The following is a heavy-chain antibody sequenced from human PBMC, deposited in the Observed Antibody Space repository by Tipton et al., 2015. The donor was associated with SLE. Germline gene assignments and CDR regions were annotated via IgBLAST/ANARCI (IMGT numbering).Heavy chain of an antibody. J-gene: IGHJ3*02. CDR3: ARGGDIYFYDGSGYRIAFDI. Sequence: TLSLTCTVSGGSISSYYWSWIRQPPGKGLEWIGYIYHTGSTTYNPSLKSRVSMSVDTSKNQFSLELSSVTAADTAVYFCARGGDIYFYDGSGYRIAFDIWGQGTIVSVSS. V-gene: IGHV4-59*01. CDR2: IYHTGST. CDR1: GGSISSYY. D-gene: IGHD3-22*01.